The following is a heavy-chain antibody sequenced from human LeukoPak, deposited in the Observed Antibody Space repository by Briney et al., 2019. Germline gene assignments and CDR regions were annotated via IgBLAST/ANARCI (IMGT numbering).Heavy chain of an antibody. CDR3: ARERSYCPY. J-gene: IGHJ4*02. CDR1: GASISSYY. Sequence: SETLSLTCTVSGASISSYYWSWIRQPPRKGLEWIGYMYYSGSPNYNPSLKSRVTISFDTSKNQFSLKLSSVTAADTAVYFCARERSYCPYWGQGALVTVSS. CDR2: MYYSGSP. V-gene: IGHV4-59*01. D-gene: IGHD1-26*01.